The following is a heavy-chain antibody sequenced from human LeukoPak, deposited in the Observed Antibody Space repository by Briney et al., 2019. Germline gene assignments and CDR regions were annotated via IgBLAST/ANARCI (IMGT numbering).Heavy chain of an antibody. CDR3: ARIGKDGAFDI. CDR2: IYPGDSDT. J-gene: IGHJ3*02. V-gene: IGHV5-51*01. D-gene: IGHD2-15*01. CDR1: GYKFTNYW. Sequence: GESLKISCKDSGYKFTNYWIGWVRQMAGKGLEWMGIIYPGDSDTRYSPSFQGQVTISADKSIRTAYLQWSSLKASDTAIYYCARIGKDGAFDIWGQGTVVTVSS.